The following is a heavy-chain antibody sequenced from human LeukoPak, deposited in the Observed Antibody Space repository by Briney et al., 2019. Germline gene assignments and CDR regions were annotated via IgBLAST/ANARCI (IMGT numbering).Heavy chain of an antibody. CDR3: AIVAVAGVDY. CDR2: IYHSGST. Sequence: SETLSLTCTVSGYSISSGYYWGWIRQPPGKALEWIGSIYHSGSTYYNPSLKSRVPISVDTSKNQFSLKLSSVTAADTAVYYCAIVAVAGVDYWGQGTLVTVS. D-gene: IGHD6-19*01. J-gene: IGHJ4*02. V-gene: IGHV4-38-2*02. CDR1: GYSISSGYY.